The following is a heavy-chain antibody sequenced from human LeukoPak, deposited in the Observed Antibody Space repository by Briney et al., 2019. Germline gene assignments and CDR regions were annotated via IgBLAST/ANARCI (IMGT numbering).Heavy chain of an antibody. CDR2: IYPGDSDT. D-gene: IGHD2-15*01. CDR3: ARPYCSGGSCYLYYFDY. Sequence: GESLKISCKGSGYSFTSYWIGWVRQMSGKGLEWMGIIYPGDSDTRYSPSDQGQVTISVDKSISTAYLQRSSLKASDTAMYYCARPYCSGGSCYLYYFDYWGQGTLVTVSS. J-gene: IGHJ4*02. CDR1: GYSFTSYW. V-gene: IGHV5-51*01.